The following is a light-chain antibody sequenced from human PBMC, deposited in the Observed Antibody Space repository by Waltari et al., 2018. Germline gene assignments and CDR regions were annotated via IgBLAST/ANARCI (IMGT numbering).Light chain of an antibody. CDR2: WAS. J-gene: IGKJ3*01. CDR3: QQYYSTPHT. CDR1: QSVLYSSNNNNY. Sequence: DIVMTQSPDSLAVSLGERATINFKSSQSVLYSSNNNNYLAWYQQKPGQPPKLLIYWASTREAGVPDRFSGSGSGTDFTLTISSLQAEDVAVYYCQQYYSTPHTFGPGTKVDIK. V-gene: IGKV4-1*01.